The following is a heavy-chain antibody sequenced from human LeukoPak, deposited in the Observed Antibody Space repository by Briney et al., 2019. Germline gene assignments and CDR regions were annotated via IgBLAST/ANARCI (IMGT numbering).Heavy chain of an antibody. J-gene: IGHJ4*02. V-gene: IGHV4-39*07. CDR2: IYYSGST. Sequence: PSETLSLTCTVSGGSISSSSYYWGWIRQPPGKGLEWIGSIYYSGSTYYNPSLKSRVTISVDTSKNQFSLKLSSVTAADTAVYYCARDIIDGPPFGELKSADYWGQGTLVTVSS. CDR3: ARDIIDGPPFGELKSADY. D-gene: IGHD3-10*01. CDR1: GGSISSSSYY.